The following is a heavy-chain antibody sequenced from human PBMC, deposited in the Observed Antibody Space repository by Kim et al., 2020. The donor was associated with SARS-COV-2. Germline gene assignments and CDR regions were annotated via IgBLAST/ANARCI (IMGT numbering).Heavy chain of an antibody. CDR1: GFTVDDYA. CDR2: ISWNRGSM. Sequence: GGSLRLSCAASGFTVDDYAMHWVRQAPGKGLEWVSGISWNRGSMGYVDSVKGRFTISRDGAKNSLYLQMDSLKIEDTALYYCAKGVTPRDYYSGMDAWGQGTTVTVSS. J-gene: IGHJ6*02. D-gene: IGHD3-10*01. V-gene: IGHV3-9*01. CDR3: AKGVTPRDYYSGMDA.